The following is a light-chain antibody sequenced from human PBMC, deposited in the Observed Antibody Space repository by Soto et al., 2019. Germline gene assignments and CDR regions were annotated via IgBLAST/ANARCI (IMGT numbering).Light chain of an antibody. CDR1: SSNIGNNY. V-gene: IGLV1-47*01. J-gene: IGLJ2*01. CDR3: TTWDDSLSGVV. CDR2: RNN. Sequence: QSALTQPPSASGTPGQRVTLSCSGSSSNIGNNYVFWYQQRPGTAPKLLIYRNNQRPSGVPDRFSGSKSGTSASLAISGLRSEDETNYYCTTWDDSLSGVVFGGGTQLTVL.